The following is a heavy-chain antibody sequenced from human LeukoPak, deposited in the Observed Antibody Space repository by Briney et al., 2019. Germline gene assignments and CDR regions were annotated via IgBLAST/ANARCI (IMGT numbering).Heavy chain of an antibody. D-gene: IGHD5-12*01. CDR1: GGSISSGGYS. Sequence: PSETLSVTCAVSGGSISSGGYSWSWIRQPPGKGLEWIGYIYHSGSTYYNPSLKSRVTISVDRSKNQFSLKLSSVTAADTAVYYCASGYPDPYYFDYWGQGTLVTVSS. V-gene: IGHV4-30-2*01. J-gene: IGHJ4*02. CDR3: ASGYPDPYYFDY. CDR2: IYHSGST.